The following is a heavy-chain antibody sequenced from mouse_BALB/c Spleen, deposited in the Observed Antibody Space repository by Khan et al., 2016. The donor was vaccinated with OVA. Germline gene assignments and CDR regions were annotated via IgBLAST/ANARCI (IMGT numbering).Heavy chain of an antibody. V-gene: IGHV6-6*02. CDR2: IRLKSNNYTK. Sequence: EVQLVESGGGLVQPGGSMKLSCVASGFTFSNYWMNWVRQSPEKGLEWVAEIRLKSNNYTKHYAESVKGRFTISRDDSRTSVYLHMNNLRAEDTGIYYCPPSPFDYWGRGTTLTVSS. J-gene: IGHJ2*01. CDR1: GFTFSNYW. CDR3: PPSPFDY.